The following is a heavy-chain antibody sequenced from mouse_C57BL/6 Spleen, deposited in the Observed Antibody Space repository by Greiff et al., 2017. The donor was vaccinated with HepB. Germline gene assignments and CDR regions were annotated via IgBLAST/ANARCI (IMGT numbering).Heavy chain of an antibody. Sequence: VQLQQPGPELVKPGASVKLSCKASGYTFTSYWMHWVKQRPGQGLEWIGNINPSNGGTNYNEKFKSKATLTVDKSSSTVYLELSRLTSDDSAVYYCARRRYYAMDYWGQGTSVTVSS. CDR2: INPSNGGT. CDR3: ARRRYYAMDY. J-gene: IGHJ4*01. CDR1: GYTFTSYW. V-gene: IGHV1-53*01.